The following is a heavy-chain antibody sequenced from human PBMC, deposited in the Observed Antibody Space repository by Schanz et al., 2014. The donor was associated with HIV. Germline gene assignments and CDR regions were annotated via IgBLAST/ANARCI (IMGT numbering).Heavy chain of an antibody. CDR3: ARVANWDYYGMDV. V-gene: IGHV3-30*03. Sequence: QVQLVESGGGVVQPGRSLRLSCAASGFTFSNYGMHWVRQAPGKGLEWVAFISYDGSNKYYADSVKGRFTISRDNSKNTLYLQMNSLRAEDTAVYYCARVANWDYYGMDVWGRGTTVIVSS. D-gene: IGHD3-16*01. J-gene: IGHJ6*02. CDR2: ISYDGSNK. CDR1: GFTFSNYG.